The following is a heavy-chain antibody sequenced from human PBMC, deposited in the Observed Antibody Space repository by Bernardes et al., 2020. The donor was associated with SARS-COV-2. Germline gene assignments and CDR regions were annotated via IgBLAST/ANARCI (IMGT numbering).Heavy chain of an antibody. CDR2: INPNSGVT. J-gene: IGHJ3*02. CDR3: ARDLDRLYSGSRTDAFDI. V-gene: IGHV1-2*02. D-gene: IGHD1-26*01. CDR1: GYTFTGYY. Sequence: ASVKVSCKASGYTFTGYYMHWVRQAPGQGLEWMGWINPNSGVTNDAQNFQGRVTMTRDTSISTAYMELSRLRSDDTAVYYCARDLDRLYSGSRTDAFDIWGQGTMVTVSS.